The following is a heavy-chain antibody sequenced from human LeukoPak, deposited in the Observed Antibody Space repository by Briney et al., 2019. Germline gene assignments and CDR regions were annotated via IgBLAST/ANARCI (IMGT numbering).Heavy chain of an antibody. V-gene: IGHV4-4*07. Sequence: PSETLSLTCTVSGGSISSYYWSWIRQPAGKGLEWIGRIYTSGSTNYNPPLKSRVTISVDTSKNQFSLKLSSVTAADTAVYYCARGDTVTGTFDYWGQGTLVTVSS. CDR3: ARGDTVTGTFDY. D-gene: IGHD4-17*01. CDR2: IYTSGST. CDR1: GGSISSYY. J-gene: IGHJ4*02.